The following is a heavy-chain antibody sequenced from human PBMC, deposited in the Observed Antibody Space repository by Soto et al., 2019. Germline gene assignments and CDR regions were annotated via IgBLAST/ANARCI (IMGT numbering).Heavy chain of an antibody. CDR1: CASIISYY. V-gene: IGHV4-59*01. CDR3: ARVPFVGYFDWLDP. CDR2: MHHTQGT. J-gene: IGHJ5*02. Sequence: PSETLSLTCSVSCASIISYYWTWIRQPPGGGLEWIGYMHHTQGTNDNPSLRGRVHMSIDTSMNQFSLRLTSVTAADTAVYYCARVPFVGYFDWLDPWGHGTLVTVSS. D-gene: IGHD3-9*01.